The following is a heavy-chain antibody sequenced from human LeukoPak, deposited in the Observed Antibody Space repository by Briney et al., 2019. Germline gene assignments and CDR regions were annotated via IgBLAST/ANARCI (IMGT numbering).Heavy chain of an antibody. CDR1: GYTFTGYY. Sequence: ASVKVSCKASGYTFTGYYMHWVRQAPGQPLEWMGWINPNSGGTNYAQKFQGRVTMTRDTSISTAYMELSRLRSDDTAVYYGSRVSTRSSWYGEDYWKQGTLVTVS. D-gene: IGHD6-13*01. CDR2: INPNSGGT. CDR3: SRVSTRSSWYGEDY. J-gene: IGHJ4*02. V-gene: IGHV1-2*02.